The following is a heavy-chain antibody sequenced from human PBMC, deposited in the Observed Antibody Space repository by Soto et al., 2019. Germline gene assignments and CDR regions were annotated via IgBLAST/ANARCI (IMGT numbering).Heavy chain of an antibody. CDR3: ARVEMYYYDSSGYIGGQRAFDI. Sequence: PSETLSLTCTVSGGSISSYYWSWIRQPPGKGLEWIWYIYYSGSTNYNPSLKSRVTISVDTSKNQFSLKLSSVTAADTAVYYCARVEMYYYDSSGYIGGQRAFDIWGQGTMVTVSS. J-gene: IGHJ3*02. V-gene: IGHV4-59*01. CDR1: GGSISSYY. D-gene: IGHD3-22*01. CDR2: IYYSGST.